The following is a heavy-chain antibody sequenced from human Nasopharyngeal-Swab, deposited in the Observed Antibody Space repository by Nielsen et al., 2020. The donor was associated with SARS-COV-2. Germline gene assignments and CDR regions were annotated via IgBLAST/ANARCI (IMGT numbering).Heavy chain of an antibody. CDR2: ISNSSSYT. CDR3: ARLLRFLEWLHLPDYYYGMDV. J-gene: IGHJ6*02. Sequence: WIRQPPGKGLEWVSYISNSSSYTNYADSVKGRSTISRDNAKNSLYLQMNSLRAEDTAVYYCARLLRFLEWLHLPDYYYGMDVWGQGTTVTVSS. V-gene: IGHV3-11*03. D-gene: IGHD3-3*01.